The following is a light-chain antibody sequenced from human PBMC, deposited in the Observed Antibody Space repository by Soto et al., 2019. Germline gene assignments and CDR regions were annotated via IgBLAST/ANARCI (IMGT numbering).Light chain of an antibody. Sequence: EIVLTQSPATLSLSPGERATLSCRASQSVSSYLAWYQQKPGQAPRLLIFDASNRATGIPARFSGSGSGTDCTLTISSLEPEDFAVYYCQQRSNLTPCFGQGTRLEIK. CDR1: QSVSSY. CDR2: DAS. J-gene: IGKJ5*01. V-gene: IGKV3-11*01. CDR3: QQRSNLTPC.